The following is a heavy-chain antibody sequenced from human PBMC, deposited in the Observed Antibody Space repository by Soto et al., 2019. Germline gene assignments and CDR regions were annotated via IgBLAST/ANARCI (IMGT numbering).Heavy chain of an antibody. Sequence: EVQLVESGGGLVQHGGSLRLSCAASGFMFNSYAMHWVRQAPGKGLEYVSAISSLGDSTFYANSVKDRFTISRDNSKNTLYLQMGSLRVEDMAVYYCARRTAGWYFDLWGRGTLVTVSS. J-gene: IGHJ2*01. CDR2: ISSLGDST. D-gene: IGHD2-21*02. V-gene: IGHV3-64*01. CDR1: GFMFNSYA. CDR3: ARRTAGWYFDL.